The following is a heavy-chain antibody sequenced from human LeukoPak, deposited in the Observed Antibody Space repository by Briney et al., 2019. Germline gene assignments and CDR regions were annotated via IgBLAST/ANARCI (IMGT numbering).Heavy chain of an antibody. D-gene: IGHD3-10*01. CDR2: IDTNTGNP. CDR1: GYTFTNQA. CDR3: ARRSMVQHMDV. Sequence: ASVKVSCKASGYTFTNQAINWVRQAPGQGLEYMGWIDTNTGNPTYAQAVTGRIVFSLDTSVSTAYLQIRSLKAEDTAVYFCARRSMVQHMDVWGNGTTVIVSS. V-gene: IGHV7-4-1*02. J-gene: IGHJ6*03.